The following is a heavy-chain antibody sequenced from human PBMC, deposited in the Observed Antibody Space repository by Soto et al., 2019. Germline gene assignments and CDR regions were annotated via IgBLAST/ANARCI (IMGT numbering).Heavy chain of an antibody. CDR2: IYYSGST. D-gene: IGHD6-19*01. Sequence: QVQLQESGPGLVKPSETLSLTCTVSGGSISSYYWSWIRQPPGKGLEWIGYIYYSGSTNYNPSLKSRVTISVDTSKNQFSLKLSSVTAADTAVYSCARGPRLAVAGTLLGYWGQGTLVTVSS. CDR3: ARGPRLAVAGTLLGY. V-gene: IGHV4-59*01. J-gene: IGHJ4*02. CDR1: GGSISSYY.